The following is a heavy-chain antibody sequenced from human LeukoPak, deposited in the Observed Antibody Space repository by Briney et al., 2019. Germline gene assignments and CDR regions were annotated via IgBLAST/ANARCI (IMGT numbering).Heavy chain of an antibody. V-gene: IGHV1-2*06. CDR1: GYTFTGYY. CDR2: INPNSGGT. Sequence: ASVKVSCKASGYTFTGYYMHWVRQAPGQGLEWMGRINPNSGGTNYAQKFQGRVTMTRDTSISTAYMELSRLRSDDTAVYYGARAHYDFWSGYYTAEDYWGQGTLVTVSS. CDR3: ARAHYDFWSGYYTAEDY. D-gene: IGHD3-3*01. J-gene: IGHJ4*02.